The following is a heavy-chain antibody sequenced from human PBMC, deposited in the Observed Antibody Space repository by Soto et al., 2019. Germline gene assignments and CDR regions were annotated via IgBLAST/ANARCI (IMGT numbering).Heavy chain of an antibody. Sequence: FGPTLVNPTQTLTLTCTFSLFSLSTRGVGVGWIRQPPRKALEWLALIYWDDDKRYSTSLKTRLTISKDTSKNQVVLTMTNMDPVDTATYYCARDSVALYYYSGMDVWGQGTTVTVS. D-gene: IGHD2-21*01. J-gene: IGHJ6*02. V-gene: IGHV2-5*02. CDR1: LFSLSTRGVG. CDR3: ARDSVALYYYSGMDV. CDR2: IYWDDDK.